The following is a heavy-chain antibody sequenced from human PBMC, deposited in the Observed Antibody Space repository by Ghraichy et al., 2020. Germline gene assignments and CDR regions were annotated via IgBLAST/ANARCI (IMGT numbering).Heavy chain of an antibody. D-gene: IGHD5-18*01. J-gene: IGHJ2*01. V-gene: IGHV3-23*01. Sequence: GGSLRLSCAASGFTFSNYAMTWVRQAPGKGLEWVSTISAGGGRTHYADSVRGRFTVSRDNSKNTLFLQMNSLGAEDTAVYYCAKARGYSYEALGWYFDLWGRGTLVTVSS. CDR1: GFTFSNYA. CDR3: AKARGYSYEALGWYFDL. CDR2: ISAGGGRT.